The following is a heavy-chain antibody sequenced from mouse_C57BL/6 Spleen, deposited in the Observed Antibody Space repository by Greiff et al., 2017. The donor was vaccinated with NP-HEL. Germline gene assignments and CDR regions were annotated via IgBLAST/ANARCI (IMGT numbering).Heavy chain of an antibody. CDR2: IDPSDSET. V-gene: IGHV1-52*01. CDR1: GYTFTSYW. D-gene: IGHD3-2*02. CDR3: AREGGDSSGYVDY. J-gene: IGHJ2*01. Sequence: QVQLQQPGAELVRPGSSVKLSCKASGYTFTSYWMHWVKQRPIQGLEWIGNIDPSDSETHYNQKFKDKATLTVDKSSSTAYMQLSSLTSKDSAVYYCAREGGDSSGYVDYWGKGTTLTVSS.